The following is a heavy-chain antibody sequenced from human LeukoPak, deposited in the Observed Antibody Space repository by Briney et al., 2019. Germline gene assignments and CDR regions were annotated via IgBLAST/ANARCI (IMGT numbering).Heavy chain of an antibody. D-gene: IGHD3-9*01. V-gene: IGHV4-34*01. Sequence: SETLSLTCAVYGGSFSGYYWSWIRQPPGKGLEWIGEINHSGSTNYNPSLKSRVTISVDTSRNQFSLKLSSVTAADTAVYYCARDGRYYDILTGYHHNWFDPWGQGTLVTVSS. CDR2: INHSGST. CDR3: ARDGRYYDILTGYHHNWFDP. CDR1: GGSFSGYY. J-gene: IGHJ5*02.